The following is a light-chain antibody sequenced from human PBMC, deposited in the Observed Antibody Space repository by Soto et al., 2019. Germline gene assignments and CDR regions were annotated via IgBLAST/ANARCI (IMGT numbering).Light chain of an antibody. CDR1: QSIRNE. CDR2: DAF. Sequence: DIRMTQSPSSLSASVGDRVTITCRASQSIRNELNWYQQRPGKAPRLRIYDAFNLQSGVPSRFSGSVSGTDFTLTISSLQPGDSAIYYCQQSFTTPWTFGQGTKVEI. V-gene: IGKV1-39*01. J-gene: IGKJ1*01. CDR3: QQSFTTPWT.